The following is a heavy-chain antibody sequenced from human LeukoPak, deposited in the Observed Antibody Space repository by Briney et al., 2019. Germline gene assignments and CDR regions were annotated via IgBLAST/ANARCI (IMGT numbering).Heavy chain of an antibody. CDR3: AKVGSGSYHYFDY. J-gene: IGHJ4*02. CDR1: GGSFSGYY. V-gene: IGHV4-34*01. CDR2: IYYSGST. D-gene: IGHD1-26*01. Sequence: PSETLSLTCAVYGGSFSGYYWGWIRQPPGKGLEWIGTIYYSGSTYYNPSLKSRVTISVDTSKNQFSLKLSSVTAADTAVYYCAKVGSGSYHYFDYWGQGTLVTVSS.